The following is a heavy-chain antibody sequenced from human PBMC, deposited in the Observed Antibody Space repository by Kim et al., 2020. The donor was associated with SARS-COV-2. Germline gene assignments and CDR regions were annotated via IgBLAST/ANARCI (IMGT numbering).Heavy chain of an antibody. V-gene: IGHV4-4*02. CDR1: GGSISSSNW. CDR3: ARGGKTYYYDSSGDEFDY. D-gene: IGHD3-22*01. J-gene: IGHJ4*02. CDR2: IYHSGST. Sequence: SETLSLICAVSGGSISSSNWWSWVRQPPGKGLEWIGEIYHSGSTNYNPSLKSRVTISVDKSKNQFSLKLNSVTAADTAVYYCARGGKTYYYDSSGDEFDYWGQGTLVTVSS.